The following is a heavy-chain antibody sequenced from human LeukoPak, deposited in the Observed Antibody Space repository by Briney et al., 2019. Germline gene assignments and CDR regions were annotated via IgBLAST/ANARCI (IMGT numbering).Heavy chain of an antibody. V-gene: IGHV3-23*01. CDR1: GFTFSSYA. CDR2: ISGSGGSK. D-gene: IGHD6-19*01. Sequence: PGGSLRLSCAASGFTFSSYAMNWVRQAPGKGLEWVSTISGSGGSKHYADSVEGRFTISRDNSKNTLYLQMNSLRAEDTAVYYCAKSSSGWYYYFDYWGQGTLVTVSS. J-gene: IGHJ4*02. CDR3: AKSSSGWYYYFDY.